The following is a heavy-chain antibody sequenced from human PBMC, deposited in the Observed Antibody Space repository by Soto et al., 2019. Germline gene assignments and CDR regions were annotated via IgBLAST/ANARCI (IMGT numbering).Heavy chain of an antibody. CDR3: VISGGTFRRAMEFDY. V-gene: IGHV1-18*01. J-gene: IGHJ4*02. Sequence: QVQLVQSGAEVKKPGASVKVSCKASGYTFTSYGISWVRQAPGQGLEWMGWISAYNGNTNYAQKLQGRVTMTTDTSTSTAYMELRSLSSDDTAVYYCVISGGTFRRAMEFDYWGQGTLVTVSS. D-gene: IGHD2-15*01. CDR2: ISAYNGNT. CDR1: GYTFTSYG.